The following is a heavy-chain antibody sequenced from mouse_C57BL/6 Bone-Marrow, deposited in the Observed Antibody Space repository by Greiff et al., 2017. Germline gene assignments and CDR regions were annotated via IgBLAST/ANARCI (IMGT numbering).Heavy chain of an antibody. V-gene: IGHV1-7*01. D-gene: IGHD2-1*01. CDR1: GYTFTSYW. J-gene: IGHJ4*01. Sequence: QVQLKQSGAELAKPGASVKLSCKASGYTFTSYWMHWVKQRPGQGLEWIGYINPSSGYTKYNQKFKDKATLTADKSSSTAYMQLSSLTYEDSAVYYCARAYGTILYAMDYWGQGTSVTVSS. CDR2: INPSSGYT. CDR3: ARAYGTILYAMDY.